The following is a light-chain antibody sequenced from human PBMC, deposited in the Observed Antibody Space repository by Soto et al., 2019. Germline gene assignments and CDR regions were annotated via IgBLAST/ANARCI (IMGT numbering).Light chain of an antibody. J-gene: IGKJ2*01. CDR2: LAS. Sequence: DIHVAQSPPSLSASVGDRVTITCRASHNIVTYLNWYQQKAGKAPSLLIYLASHLQSGVPFRFFGSGSVTDFTLTIVNLQHEDSATYYCQQSHSTPPTFGPGTKPEIK. CDR1: HNIVTY. V-gene: IGKV1-39*01. CDR3: QQSHSTPPT.